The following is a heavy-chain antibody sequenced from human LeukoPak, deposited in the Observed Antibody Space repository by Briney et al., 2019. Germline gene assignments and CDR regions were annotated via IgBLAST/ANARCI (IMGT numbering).Heavy chain of an antibody. V-gene: IGHV1-46*01. Sequence: ASVKVSCKASGYTFTSYYMHWVRQAPGQGLEWMGIINPSGGSTSYAQKFQGRVTMTRDQSTSTVYMELSSLRSEDTAVYYCARAFTIAVAGPLRGFGYWGQGTLVTVSS. CDR3: ARAFTIAVAGPLRGFGY. D-gene: IGHD6-19*01. CDR1: GYTFTSYY. J-gene: IGHJ4*02. CDR2: INPSGGST.